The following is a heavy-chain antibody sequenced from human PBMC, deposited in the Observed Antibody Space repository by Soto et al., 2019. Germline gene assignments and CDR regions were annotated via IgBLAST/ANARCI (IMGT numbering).Heavy chain of an antibody. Sequence: GESLKISCKGSGYSFTSYWIGWVRQMPGKGLEWMGIIYPGDSDTRYSPSFQGQVTISADKSISTAYLQWSSLKASDTAMYYCARRLSSSWYLWWFDPWGQGTLVTVS. D-gene: IGHD6-13*01. CDR2: IYPGDSDT. CDR3: ARRLSSSWYLWWFDP. CDR1: GYSFTSYW. V-gene: IGHV5-51*01. J-gene: IGHJ5*02.